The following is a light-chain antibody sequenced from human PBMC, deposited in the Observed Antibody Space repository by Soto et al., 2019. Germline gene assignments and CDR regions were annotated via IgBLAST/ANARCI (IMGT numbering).Light chain of an antibody. Sequence: VLTQPPSASGTPGQRVTISCSGSSSNIGSNTVNWYQQLPGTAPKLLIYSNNQRPSGVPDRFSGSKSGTSASLAISGLQSGDEADYYCEAWDDSMNGYVFGTGTKVTVL. CDR2: SNN. CDR1: SSNIGSNT. V-gene: IGLV1-44*01. CDR3: EAWDDSMNGYV. J-gene: IGLJ1*01.